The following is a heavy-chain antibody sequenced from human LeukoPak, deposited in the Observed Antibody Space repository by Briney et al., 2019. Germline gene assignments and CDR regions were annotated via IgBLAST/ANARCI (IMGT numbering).Heavy chain of an antibody. J-gene: IGHJ4*02. CDR1: GGSISSSSYY. V-gene: IGHV4-39*07. CDR3: ARADSGWYPGFDY. Sequence: SETLSLTCTVSGGSISSSSYYWGWIRQPPGKGLEWIGEINHSGSTNYNPSLKSRVTISVDTSKNQFSLKLSSVTAADTAVYYCARADSGWYPGFDYWGQGTLVTVSS. D-gene: IGHD6-19*01. CDR2: INHSGST.